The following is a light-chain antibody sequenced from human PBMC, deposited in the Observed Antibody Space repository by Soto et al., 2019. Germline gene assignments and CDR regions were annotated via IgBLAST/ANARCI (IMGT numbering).Light chain of an antibody. CDR2: GAS. CDR1: QSVSNDF. CDR3: QQDYNLPIT. J-gene: IGKJ5*01. V-gene: IGKV3-20*01. Sequence: EIVLTQSPGILSLSPGERATLSCRASQSVSNDFLAWYQQKPGQAPRLLIYGASTRATDVPDRFSGSGSGADFTLTISRLEPEDFAVYYCQQDYNLPITFGQGTRLEIK.